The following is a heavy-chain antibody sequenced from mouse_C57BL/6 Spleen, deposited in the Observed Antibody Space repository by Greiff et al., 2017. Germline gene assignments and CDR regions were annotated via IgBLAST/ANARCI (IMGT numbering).Heavy chain of an antibody. CDR2: INPNYGTT. J-gene: IGHJ2*01. Sequence: EVQLQQSGPELVKPGASVKISCKASGYSFTDYNMNWVKQSNGKSLEWIGGINPNYGTTSYNQKFKGKATLTVDQSSSTAYMQLNSLTSEDSAVYYCAREREITTVVAGFGCWGQGTTLTVSS. CDR3: AREREITTVVAGFGC. CDR1: GYSFTDYN. D-gene: IGHD1-1*01. V-gene: IGHV1-39*01.